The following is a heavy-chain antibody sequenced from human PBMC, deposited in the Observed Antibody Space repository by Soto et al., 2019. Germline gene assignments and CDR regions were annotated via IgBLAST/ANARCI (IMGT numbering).Heavy chain of an antibody. CDR2: IYHNGSP. CDR3: ARSVHYFDF. V-gene: IGHV4-4*02. D-gene: IGHD3-10*02. J-gene: IGHJ4*02. Sequence: QVDLQESGPGLVKPSGTLSLTCAVSGVSINSLTWWSWVRQSPGKGLEWIGQIYHNGSPKYNPSLKSRVTISLDKSKNQFSLNLESVTAADTAIYFCARSVHYFDFWGQGALDTVSS. CDR1: GVSINSLTW.